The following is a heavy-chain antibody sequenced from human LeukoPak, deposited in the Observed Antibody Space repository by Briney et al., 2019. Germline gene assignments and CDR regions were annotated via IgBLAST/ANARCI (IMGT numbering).Heavy chain of an antibody. V-gene: IGHV4-34*01. CDR1: GGSFSGYY. J-gene: IGHJ3*02. CDR2: INHSGST. Sequence: SETLSLTCAVYGGSFSGYYWSWIRQPPGKGLEWIGEINHSGSTNYNPSLKSRVTISVDTSKNQFSLKLSSVTAADTAVYYCARVKYSGYGGYAFDIWGQGTMVTVSS. CDR3: ARVKYSGYGGYAFDI. D-gene: IGHD5-12*01.